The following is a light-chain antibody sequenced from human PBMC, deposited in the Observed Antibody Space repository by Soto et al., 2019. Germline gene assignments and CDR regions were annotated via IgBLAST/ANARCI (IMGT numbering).Light chain of an antibody. Sequence: QSVLTQPPSASGSPGQSVTISCTGTSSDVGGYNYVSWYQQHPGKAPKLMIYEVTKRPSGVPDRFSGSKSGNTASLTVSGLLAEDEADYYCCSYAGSSTYVVFGGGTQLTVL. J-gene: IGLJ2*01. CDR2: EVT. CDR1: SSDVGGYNY. CDR3: CSYAGSSTYVV. V-gene: IGLV2-8*01.